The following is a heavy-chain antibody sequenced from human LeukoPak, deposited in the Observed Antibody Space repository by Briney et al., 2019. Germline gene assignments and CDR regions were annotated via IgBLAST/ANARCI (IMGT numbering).Heavy chain of an antibody. CDR2: IRYDGSNK. V-gene: IGHV3-30*02. J-gene: IGHJ6*03. Sequence: GGSLRLSCAASGFTFSSYGMHWVRQAPGKGLEWVAFIRYDGSNKYYADSVKGRFTISRDNSKNTLYLQMNSLRAEDTAVYYCAKVGLRAHKSKDYYMDVWGKGTTVTVSS. D-gene: IGHD2-21*01. CDR3: AKVGLRAHKSKDYYMDV. CDR1: GFTFSSYG.